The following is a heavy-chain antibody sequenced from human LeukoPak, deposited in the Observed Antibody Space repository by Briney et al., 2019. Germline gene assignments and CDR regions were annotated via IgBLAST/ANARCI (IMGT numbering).Heavy chain of an antibody. CDR3: AREIKYYYDSSGNRRRAFDI. D-gene: IGHD3-22*01. Sequence: ASVKVSCKVSGYTLTELSMHWVRQAPGKGLEWMGGFDPEDGETIYAQKFQGRVTMTEDTSTDTAYMELSSLRSEDTAVYYCAREIKYYYDSSGNRRRAFDIWGQGTMVTVSS. CDR1: GYTLTELS. CDR2: FDPEDGET. V-gene: IGHV1-24*01. J-gene: IGHJ3*02.